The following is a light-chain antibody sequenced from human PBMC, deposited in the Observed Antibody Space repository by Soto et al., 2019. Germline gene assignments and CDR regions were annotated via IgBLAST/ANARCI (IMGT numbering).Light chain of an antibody. CDR3: LQGYNCPLT. J-gene: IGKJ4*01. V-gene: IGKV1-6*01. CDR2: AAS. CDR1: QGIRND. Sequence: AIQMTQSPSSLSASVGDRVTITCRASQGIRNDLGWYQQKPGQAPKFLIYAASSCQSGVPSRFSGSGSGTDFTLTISSLQSEDFATYYCLQGYNCPLTFGGGTRVEIK.